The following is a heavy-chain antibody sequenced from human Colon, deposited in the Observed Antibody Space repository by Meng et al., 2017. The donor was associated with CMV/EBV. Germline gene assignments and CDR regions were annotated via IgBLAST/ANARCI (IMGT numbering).Heavy chain of an antibody. CDR1: GYTFTPYY. CDR3: IRENWYYDY. CDR2: MLPKTGAL. J-gene: IGHJ4*02. D-gene: IGHD1-1*01. Sequence: QLQRVQSGAEVKKAGASVKVSCNASGYTFTPYYIPWVRQAPGQGLEWVGCMLPKTGALDYAQKFRGRITLTTDTSITTAYMELSGLTSDDTAVYYCIRENWYYDYWGLGTLVTVSS. V-gene: IGHV1-2*02.